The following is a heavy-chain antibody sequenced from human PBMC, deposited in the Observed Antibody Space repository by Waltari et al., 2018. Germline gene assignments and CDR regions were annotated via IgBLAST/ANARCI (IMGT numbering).Heavy chain of an antibody. CDR3: AKDFYSAYGGDFFDY. J-gene: IGHJ4*02. D-gene: IGHD5-12*01. CDR1: GVPFSNYA. CDR2: ITANGDDT. Sequence: EVQLLESGGNLVQPGGSLRLTCAASGVPFSNYAISWVRQAPGKGLEWFSLITANGDDTYYADSLRGRFTISIDNSRNTLFLQLSSLRAEDTAVYYCAKDFYSAYGGDFFDYWGQGTLVTVSS. V-gene: IGHV3-23*01.